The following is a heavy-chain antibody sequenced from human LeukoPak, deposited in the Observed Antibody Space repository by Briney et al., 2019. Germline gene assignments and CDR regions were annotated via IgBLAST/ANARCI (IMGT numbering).Heavy chain of an antibody. Sequence: PSETLSLTCALSGASIMSGGYSWSWIRQPPGKGLEWIGYFYHSGRTYYNPSLKSRVTISVDKSMNQVSLRLNSMTAADTAVYYCARTVTIFGVVIPHFDYWGQGTLVTVSS. V-gene: IGHV4-30-2*01. CDR3: ARTVTIFGVVIPHFDY. CDR1: GASIMSGGYS. J-gene: IGHJ4*02. D-gene: IGHD3-3*01. CDR2: FYHSGRT.